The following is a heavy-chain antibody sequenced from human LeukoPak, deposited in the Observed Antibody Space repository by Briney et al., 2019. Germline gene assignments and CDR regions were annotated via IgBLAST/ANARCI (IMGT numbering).Heavy chain of an antibody. D-gene: IGHD5-12*01. V-gene: IGHV1-69*13. CDR2: IIPIFGTA. J-gene: IGHJ6*02. Sequence: GASVKVSCKASGGTFSSYAISWVRQAPGQGLEWMGGIIPIFGTANYAQKFQGRVTITADESTSTAYMELSSLRSEDTAVYYCASPGYSGYDFRGMYYYYYGMDVWGQGTTVTVSS. CDR3: ASPGYSGYDFRGMYYYYYGMDV. CDR1: GGTFSSYA.